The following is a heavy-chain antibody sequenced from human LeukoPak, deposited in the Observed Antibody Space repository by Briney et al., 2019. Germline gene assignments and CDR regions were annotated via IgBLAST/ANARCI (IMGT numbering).Heavy chain of an antibody. J-gene: IGHJ6*03. CDR1: GFTFRSYG. CDR3: AKDGRYSYGGSYYYYYMDV. V-gene: IGHV3-43*02. D-gene: IGHD5-18*01. Sequence: GGSLRLSCAASGFTFRSYGMSWVRQAPGKGLEWVSLISWDGGSTYYADSVKGRFTISRDNSKNSLYLQMNSLRTEDTALYYCAKDGRYSYGGSYYYYYMDVWGKGTTVTISS. CDR2: ISWDGGST.